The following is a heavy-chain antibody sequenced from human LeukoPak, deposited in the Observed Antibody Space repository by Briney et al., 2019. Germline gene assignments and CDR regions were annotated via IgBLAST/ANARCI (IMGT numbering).Heavy chain of an antibody. CDR2: ISAYNGNT. J-gene: IGHJ4*02. D-gene: IGHD6-13*01. V-gene: IGHV1-18*01. Sequence: ASVKVSCKASGYTFTSYGISWVRQAPGQGLEWMGWISAYNGNTNYAQKLQGRVTMTTDTSTSTAYMELRSLRSDDTAVYYWARGGWIAAAGRGGYFDYWGQGTLVTVSS. CDR3: ARGGWIAAAGRGGYFDY. CDR1: GYTFTSYG.